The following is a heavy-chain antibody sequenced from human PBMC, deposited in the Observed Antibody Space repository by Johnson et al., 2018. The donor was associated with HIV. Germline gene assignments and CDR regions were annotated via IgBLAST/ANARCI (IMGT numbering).Heavy chain of an antibody. D-gene: IGHD1-26*01. CDR2: INWNGANT. CDR1: GFSVSDHY. CDR3: ARDLVGAGGFDI. J-gene: IGHJ3*02. Sequence: VQLVESGGGLVQPWGSLRLSCEASGFSVSDHYMDWVRQAPGKGLEWVSGINWNGANTRYADSVKGRFTISRDNVKNSLYLQMSSLRAEDTAFYYCARDLVGAGGFDIWGQGTMVTVSS. V-gene: IGHV3-20*04.